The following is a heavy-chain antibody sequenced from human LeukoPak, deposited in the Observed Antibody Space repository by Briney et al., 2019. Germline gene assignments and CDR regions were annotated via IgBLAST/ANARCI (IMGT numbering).Heavy chain of an antibody. Sequence: GESLKISCKGSRYSITSYWIGWVRQMPGKGLEWIGIIYPGDSDTRYSPSFQGQVTISADKSISTAYLQWSSLKASDTAMYYCATNAGGNGFGGDYYYYYYMDVWGKGTTVTVSS. CDR2: IYPGDSDT. D-gene: IGHD3-10*01. J-gene: IGHJ6*03. CDR3: ATNAGGNGFGGDYYYYYYMDV. CDR1: RYSITSYW. V-gene: IGHV5-51*01.